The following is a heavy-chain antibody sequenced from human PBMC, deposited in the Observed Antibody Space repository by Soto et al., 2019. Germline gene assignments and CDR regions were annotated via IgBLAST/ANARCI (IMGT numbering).Heavy chain of an antibody. J-gene: IGHJ4*02. CDR1: GFTFSSYA. CDR3: AKFFVVVPAAIDY. D-gene: IGHD2-2*01. Sequence: TGGSLRLSCAASGFTFSSYAMSWVRQAPGKGLEWVSAISGSGGSTYYADSVKGRFTISRDNSKNTLYLQMNSLRAEDTAVYYCAKFFVVVPAAIDYWGQGTLVTVSS. V-gene: IGHV3-23*01. CDR2: ISGSGGST.